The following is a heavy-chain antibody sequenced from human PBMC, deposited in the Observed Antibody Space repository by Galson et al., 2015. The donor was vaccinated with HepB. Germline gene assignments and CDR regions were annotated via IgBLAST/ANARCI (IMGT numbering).Heavy chain of an antibody. Sequence: SVKVSCKASGYTFTSYAMHWVRQAPGQRLEWMGWINAGNGNTKYSQKFQGRVTITRDTSASTAYMELSSLRSEDTAVYYCARDYMGYDILTGYYELYGMDVWGQGTTVTVSS. J-gene: IGHJ6*02. V-gene: IGHV1-3*01. CDR2: INAGNGNT. CDR3: ARDYMGYDILTGYYELYGMDV. CDR1: GYTFTSYA. D-gene: IGHD3-9*01.